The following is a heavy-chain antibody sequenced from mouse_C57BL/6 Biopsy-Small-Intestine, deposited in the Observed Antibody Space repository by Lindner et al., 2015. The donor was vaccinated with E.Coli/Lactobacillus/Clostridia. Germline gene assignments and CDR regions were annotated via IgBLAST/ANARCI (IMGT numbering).Heavy chain of an antibody. CDR1: GYSFIGYL. Sequence: VQLQESGPELVKPGASVKMSCKASGYSFIGYLMNWVKQSHGKSLEWIGHINPYNGDTFYNQKFKGKATLTVDKSSSTAHMELRSLTSEDSALYYCVRGGDGYYWYFDVWGAGTTVTVSS. D-gene: IGHD2-3*01. J-gene: IGHJ1*01. V-gene: IGHV1-20*01. CDR2: INPYNGDT. CDR3: VRGGDGYYWYFDV.